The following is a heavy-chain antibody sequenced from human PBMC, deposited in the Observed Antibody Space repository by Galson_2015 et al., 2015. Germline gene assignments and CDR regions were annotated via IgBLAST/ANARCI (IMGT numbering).Heavy chain of an antibody. D-gene: IGHD1-26*01. J-gene: IGHJ4*02. CDR3: ARGGSARGGDSASLGRN. V-gene: IGHV1-69*13. Sequence: SVKVSCKASGGTFSSYYTFSWVRQAPGQGLEWMGGIIPIYDTTNYAQKFQGRVAITADESTSTAYMELSSLTSDDTAVYYCARGGSARGGDSASLGRNWGQGTLLTVSS. CDR2: IIPIYDTT. CDR1: GGTFSSYYT.